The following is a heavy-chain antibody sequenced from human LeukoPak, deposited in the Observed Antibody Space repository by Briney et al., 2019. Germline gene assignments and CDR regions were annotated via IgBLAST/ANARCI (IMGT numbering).Heavy chain of an antibody. CDR1: GFTFSSYW. D-gene: IGHD5-24*01. V-gene: IGHV3-74*01. CDR2: IKSDGSTT. J-gene: IGHJ6*02. CDR3: ARHGAEMATIRSDYYYGLDV. Sequence: PGGSLRLSCAASGFTFSSYWMHWVRQAPGKGLVWVSRIKSDGSTTNYADSVKGRFTISRDNAENTLYLQMNSLRVEDTAVYYCARHGAEMATIRSDYYYGLDVWGQGTTVTVSS.